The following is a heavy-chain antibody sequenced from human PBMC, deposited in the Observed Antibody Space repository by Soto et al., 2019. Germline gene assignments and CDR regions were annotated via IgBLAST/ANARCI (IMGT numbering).Heavy chain of an antibody. J-gene: IGHJ4*02. CDR2: IYYSGST. CDR3: ARRYGGNFDY. Sequence: SETLSLTCTVSCVSISRYYCSWIRQPPGKGLEWIGYIYYSGSTNYNPSLKSRVTISVDTSKNQFSLKLTSVTAADTAVYYCARRYGGNFDYWGQGTLVTVSS. D-gene: IGHD1-26*01. V-gene: IGHV4-59*01. CDR1: CVSISRYY.